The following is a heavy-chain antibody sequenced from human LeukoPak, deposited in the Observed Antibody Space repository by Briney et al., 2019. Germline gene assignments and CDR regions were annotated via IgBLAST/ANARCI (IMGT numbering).Heavy chain of an antibody. D-gene: IGHD6-13*01. V-gene: IGHV1-69*06. CDR1: GYTFTDYF. Sequence: ASVKVSCKASGYTFTDYFMNWVRQAPGQGLEWMGGIIPIFGTANYAQKFQGRVMITADKSTSTAYMELSSLRSEDTAVYYCARVSTLIAAAPPPLGWFDPWGQGTLVTVSS. J-gene: IGHJ5*02. CDR3: ARVSTLIAAAPPPLGWFDP. CDR2: IIPIFGTA.